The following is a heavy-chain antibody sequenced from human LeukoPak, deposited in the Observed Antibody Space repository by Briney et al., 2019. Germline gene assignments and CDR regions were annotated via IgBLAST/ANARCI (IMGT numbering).Heavy chain of an antibody. CDR3: AGYSGSPRYFDY. J-gene: IGHJ4*02. CDR1: GGSFSGYY. D-gene: IGHD6-6*01. CDR2: IIHSGST. V-gene: IGHV4-34*12. Sequence: SETLSLTCAVYGGSFSGYYWSWIRQTPAKGLEWIGEIIHSGSTNYSPSLKTRVTISLDAAKSQFSLRLTSVTAADTAVYYCAGYSGSPRYFDYWGQGTLVTVSS.